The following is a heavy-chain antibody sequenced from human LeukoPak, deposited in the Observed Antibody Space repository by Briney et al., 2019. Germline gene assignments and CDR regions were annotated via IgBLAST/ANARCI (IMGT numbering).Heavy chain of an antibody. CDR1: GFAFSSYA. J-gene: IGHJ4*02. V-gene: IGHV3-23*01. CDR3: AKDRACGQWNCQGSDY. CDR2: VSDSGDGT. D-gene: IGHD1-7*01. Sequence: GGSLRLSCAASGFAFSSYAMYWVRQAPGKGLEWVLGVSDSGDGTHYADSVKGRFTISRDNSKNTLYLQMNNLRAEDTAVYYCAKDRACGQWNCQGSDYWGQGTLVTVSS.